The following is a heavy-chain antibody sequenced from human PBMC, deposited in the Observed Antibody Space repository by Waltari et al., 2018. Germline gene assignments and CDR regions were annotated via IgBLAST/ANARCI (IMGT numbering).Heavy chain of an antibody. CDR1: GFTFSSYA. Sequence: EVQLLESGGGLVQPGGSLRLSCAASGFTFSSYAMSWVRQAPGKGREWVSAISGSGGSTYYADSVKGRFTISRDNSKNTLYLQMNSLRAEDTAVYYCAKDQRSSGWADYFDYWGQGTLVTVSS. CDR3: AKDQRSSGWADYFDY. V-gene: IGHV3-23*01. D-gene: IGHD6-19*01. J-gene: IGHJ4*02. CDR2: ISGSGGST.